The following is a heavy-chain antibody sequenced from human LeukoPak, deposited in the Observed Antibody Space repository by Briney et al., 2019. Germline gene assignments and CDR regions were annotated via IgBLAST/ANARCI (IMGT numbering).Heavy chain of an antibody. V-gene: IGHV4-34*01. CDR1: GESFSGYY. Sequence: SETLSLTCAVHGESFSGYYWSWVRQPPGKGLEWIGEINHSGSTNYNPSIKSRVTISVDTSKNQFSLKLSSVTAADTAVYYCARSRPIAALDYWGQGTLVTVAS. CDR2: INHSGST. J-gene: IGHJ4*02. CDR3: ARSRPIAALDY. D-gene: IGHD6-13*01.